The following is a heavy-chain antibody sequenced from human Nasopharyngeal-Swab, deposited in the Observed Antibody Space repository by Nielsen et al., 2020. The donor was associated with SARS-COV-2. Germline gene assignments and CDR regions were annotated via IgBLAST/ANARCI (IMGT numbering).Heavy chain of an antibody. D-gene: IGHD5-12*01. CDR1: GFTFSSYW. Sequence: GGSLRLSCAASGFTFSSYWMSWVRQAPGKGLEWVANIKQDGSEKYYVDSVKGRFTISRDNAKNSLYLQMNSLRAEDTAIYYCAKDRDSGDDSGEYYHYYGMDVWGQGTTVTVSS. CDR3: AKDRDSGDDSGEYYHYYGMDV. V-gene: IGHV3-7*03. CDR2: IKQDGSEK. J-gene: IGHJ6*02.